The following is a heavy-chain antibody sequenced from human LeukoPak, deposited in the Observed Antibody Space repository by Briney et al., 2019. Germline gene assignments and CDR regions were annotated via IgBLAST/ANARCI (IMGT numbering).Heavy chain of an antibody. CDR3: ARVYSSSWYTSEYFQH. CDR1: GGSISSYY. CDR2: IYTSGST. V-gene: IGHV4-4*07. J-gene: IGHJ1*01. Sequence: SETLSLTCTVSGGSISSYYWSWIRQPAGKGLEWIGRIYTSGSTNYNPSLKSRVTISVDTSKNQFSLKLSSVTAADTAVYYCARVYSSSWYTSEYFQHWGQGTLVTVSS. D-gene: IGHD6-13*01.